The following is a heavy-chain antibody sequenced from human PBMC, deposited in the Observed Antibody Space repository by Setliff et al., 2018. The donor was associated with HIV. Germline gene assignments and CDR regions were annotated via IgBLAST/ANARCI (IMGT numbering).Heavy chain of an antibody. V-gene: IGHV3-7*03. CDR3: ARAYNVYDYRSDSSGYDY. D-gene: IGHD3-22*01. J-gene: IGHJ4*02. CDR2: TKYDGSES. Sequence: PSETLSLTCTVSGASISSHNYYWGWIRQSPGKGLEWVSNTKYDGSESYYVDSVKGRVIASTDNAKNSLFLQMNSLKAEDTAVYYCARAYNVYDYRSDSSGYDYWGQGTLVTVSS. CDR1: GASISSHNYY.